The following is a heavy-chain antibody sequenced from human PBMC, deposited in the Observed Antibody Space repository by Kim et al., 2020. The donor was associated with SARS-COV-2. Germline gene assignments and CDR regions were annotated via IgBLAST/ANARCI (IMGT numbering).Heavy chain of an antibody. V-gene: IGHV3-33*01. D-gene: IGHD5-18*01. J-gene: IGHJ6*02. CDR2: IWYDGSNK. CDR3: ARDLYSYGYFGMDV. Sequence: GGSLRLSCAASGFTFSSYGIHWVRQAPGKGLEWVAVIWYDGSNKYYADSVKGRFIISRDNSKNTLYLQMNSLRAEDTAVYYCARDLYSYGYFGMDVWGQGTTVTVSS. CDR1: GFTFSSYG.